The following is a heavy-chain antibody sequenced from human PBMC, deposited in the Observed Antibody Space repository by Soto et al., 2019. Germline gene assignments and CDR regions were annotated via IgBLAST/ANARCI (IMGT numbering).Heavy chain of an antibody. CDR3: AGDLHDGDYGAAHY. CDR2: INHGGST. J-gene: IGHJ4*02. V-gene: IGHV4-34*01. D-gene: IGHD4-17*01. CDR1: GGSFRGYY. Sequence: SSETPSLPRAGYGGSFRGYYWGGVRQPPGKGLEWVGEINHGGSTNYNPSLKSRVTMSVDPSRNQFSLKLRSVTAADTAVYYCAGDLHDGDYGAAHYWGQGTLVTVSS.